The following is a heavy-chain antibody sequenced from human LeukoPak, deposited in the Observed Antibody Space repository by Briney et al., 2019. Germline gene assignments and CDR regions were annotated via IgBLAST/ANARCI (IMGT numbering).Heavy chain of an antibody. CDR1: GGSISSYY. CDR2: IYYSGST. CDR3: ARRAGRGSSSGALSQTGFYYYYYYIDV. J-gene: IGHJ6*03. D-gene: IGHD6-6*01. V-gene: IGHV4-59*12. Sequence: SETLSLTCTVSGGSISSYYWSWIRQPPGKGLEWIGYIYYSGSTNYNPSLKSRVTISVDTSKNQFSLKLSSVTAADTAVYYCARRAGRGSSSGALSQTGFYYYYYYIDVWGKGTTVTVSS.